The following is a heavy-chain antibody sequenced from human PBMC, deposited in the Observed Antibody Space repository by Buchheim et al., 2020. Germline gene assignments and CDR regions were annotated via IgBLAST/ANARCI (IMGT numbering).Heavy chain of an antibody. Sequence: QVQLVQSGPEVKKPGASVKVSCKASGYTFTTFGITWVRQAPGQGLEWLGWVSANNGRTDYAQKVQGRVTMTKDTSTSTANMELRSLSSDDTAVYYCARGSVTVDYWGQGTL. D-gene: IGHD4-11*01. CDR3: ARGSVTVDY. CDR1: GYTFTTFG. CDR2: VSANNGRT. J-gene: IGHJ4*02. V-gene: IGHV1-18*01.